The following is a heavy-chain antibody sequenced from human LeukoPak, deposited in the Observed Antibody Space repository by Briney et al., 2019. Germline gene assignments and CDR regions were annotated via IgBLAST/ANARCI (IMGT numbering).Heavy chain of an antibody. CDR3: ARDSHSGSDLDY. D-gene: IGHD1-26*01. CDR1: GYTFTSYG. Sequence: ASVKVSCKASGYTFTSYGISWVRQAPGQGLEWMGWISAYNGNTNYAQKLQGRVTMTTDTSTSTAYMELRSLRSDDTAGYYCARDSHSGSDLDYWGQGTLVTVSS. CDR2: ISAYNGNT. J-gene: IGHJ4*02. V-gene: IGHV1-18*01.